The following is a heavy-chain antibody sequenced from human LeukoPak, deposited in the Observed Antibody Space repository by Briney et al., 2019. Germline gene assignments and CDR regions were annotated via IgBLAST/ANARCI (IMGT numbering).Heavy chain of an antibody. CDR2: ISSSSSYI. CDR3: ARDYPQYSSSWYLDY. D-gene: IGHD6-13*01. J-gene: IGHJ4*02. CDR1: GFTFSSYS. V-gene: IGHV3-21*01. Sequence: GGSLRLSCAASGFTFSSYSMNWVRQAPGKGLEWVSSISSSSSYIYYADSVKGRFTISRDNSKNTVYLQMNSLRAEDTALYYCARDYPQYSSSWYLDYWGQGTLVTVSS.